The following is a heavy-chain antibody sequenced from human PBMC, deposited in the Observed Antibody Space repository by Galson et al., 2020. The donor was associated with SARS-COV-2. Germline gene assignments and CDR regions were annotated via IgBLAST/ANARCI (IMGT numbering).Heavy chain of an antibody. D-gene: IGHD3-9*01. CDR3: ARDYRDYNMLIDHKPHYYYHGMDV. V-gene: IGHV3-48*03. J-gene: IGHJ6*02. CDR2: ISGDVDTI. CDR1: GFTFSYYE. Sequence: GESLKISCAASGFTFSYYEIHWVRQAPGKGLEWVSYISGDVDTIRYADSVKGRFTISRDNAQNVVYLQMKRLRVEDTAVYYCARDYRDYNMLIDHKPHYYYHGMDVWGQGTTVTVSS.